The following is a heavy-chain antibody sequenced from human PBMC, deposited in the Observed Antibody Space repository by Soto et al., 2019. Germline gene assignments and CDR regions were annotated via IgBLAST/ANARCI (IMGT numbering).Heavy chain of an antibody. CDR1: GFTFSSYG. V-gene: IGHV3-33*01. CDR3: ARDWRLIFGVVTYGMDV. CDR2: IWYDGSNK. D-gene: IGHD3-3*01. J-gene: IGHJ6*02. Sequence: GGSLRLSCAASGFTFSSYGMHWVRQAPGKGLEWVAVIWYDGSNKYYADSVKGRFTISRDNSKNTLYLQMNSLRAEDTAVYYCARDWRLIFGVVTYGMDVWGQGTTVTVYS.